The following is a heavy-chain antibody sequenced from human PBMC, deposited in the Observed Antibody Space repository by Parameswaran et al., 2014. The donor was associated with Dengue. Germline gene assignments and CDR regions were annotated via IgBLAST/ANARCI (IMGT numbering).Heavy chain of an antibody. CDR3: AREFGGSCYTN. J-gene: IGHJ4*02. CDR2: IYYSGST. D-gene: IGHD2-15*01. V-gene: IGHV4-31*02. Sequence: RWIRQPPGKGLEWIGYIYYSGSTYYNPSLKSRVTISVDTSKNQFSLKLSSVTAADTAVYYCAREFGGSCYTNWGQGTLVTVSS.